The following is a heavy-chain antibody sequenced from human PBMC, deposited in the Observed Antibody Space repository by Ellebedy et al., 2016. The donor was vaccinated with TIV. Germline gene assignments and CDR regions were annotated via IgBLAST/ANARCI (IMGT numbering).Heavy chain of an antibody. CDR2: IHSSGST. V-gene: IGHV4-59*08. D-gene: IGHD3-22*01. CDR3: ARHFDNSGLGDS. J-gene: IGHJ4*02. Sequence: SETLSLTCTVSGGSLRSYFWSWIRQPPGKGLEWIGHIHSSGSTNYNASLKSRVAMSVDTSRNQVSLSLTSVSASDTAVYYCARHFDNSGLGDSWGPGTLVTVSS. CDR1: GGSLRSYF.